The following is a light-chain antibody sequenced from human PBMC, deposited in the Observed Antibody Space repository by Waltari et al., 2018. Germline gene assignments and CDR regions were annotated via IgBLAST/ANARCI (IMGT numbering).Light chain of an antibody. CDR3: LQHNSYPYS. J-gene: IGKJ2*03. CDR1: QGISSY. V-gene: IGKV1-17*01. Sequence: DIQMTQSPSSLSASVGDTVTITCRASQGISSYLNWFQQKPGKAPKLLIYAATTLQSGGPSRFSVSGSGTEFTLTISSLQPEDFAAYYCLQHNSYPYSFGQGTKVEIK. CDR2: AAT.